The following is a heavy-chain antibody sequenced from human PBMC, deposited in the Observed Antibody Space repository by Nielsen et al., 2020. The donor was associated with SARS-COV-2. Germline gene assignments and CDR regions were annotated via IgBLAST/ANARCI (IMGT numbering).Heavy chain of an antibody. CDR3: ARGGRCSGGSCYDGPFAFDI. Sequence: WVRQAPGQGLEWMGGIIPIFGTANYAQKFQGRVTITADKSTSTAYMELGSLRSEDTAVYYCARGGRCSGGSCYDGPFAFDIWGQGTMVTVSS. J-gene: IGHJ3*02. V-gene: IGHV1-69*06. CDR2: IIPIFGTA. D-gene: IGHD2-15*01.